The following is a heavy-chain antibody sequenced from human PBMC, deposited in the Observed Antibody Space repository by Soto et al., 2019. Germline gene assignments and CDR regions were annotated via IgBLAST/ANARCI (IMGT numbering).Heavy chain of an antibody. V-gene: IGHV3-15*01. D-gene: IGHD3-16*02. Sequence: EVQLVESGGGLVKPGGSLRLSCAASGVNFVHLWMTWVRQAPGKGLEWVGRIKSINHGGTTDYAAPVKGRVTISRDDSRITLYLQLNSLKTEDTGVSYCTTVRPLTGGVVIATWGQGTMVTVSS. CDR2: IKSINHGGTT. CDR3: TTVRPLTGGVVIAT. CDR1: GVNFVHLW. J-gene: IGHJ3*01.